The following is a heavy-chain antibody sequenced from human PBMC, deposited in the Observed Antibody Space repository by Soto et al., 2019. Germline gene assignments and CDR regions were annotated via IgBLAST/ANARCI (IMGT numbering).Heavy chain of an antibody. D-gene: IGHD3-3*01. V-gene: IGHV3-23*04. CDR1: GFTFENYA. J-gene: IGHJ6*02. CDR2: ISGSGGTT. CDR3: AKDSWAIFGVPAGEYYAMDV. Sequence: EVQLVESGGAPVQSGGSLRLSCVASGFTFENYAMSWVRQAPGKGLEWVSAISGSGGTTYYSDSVKGRFTISRDNSKNTVYLQMNDLRVEDAAEYFCAKDSWAIFGVPAGEYYAMDVWGQGTTVTVSS.